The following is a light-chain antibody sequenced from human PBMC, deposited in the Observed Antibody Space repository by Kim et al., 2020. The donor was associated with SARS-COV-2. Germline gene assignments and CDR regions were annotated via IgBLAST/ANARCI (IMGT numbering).Light chain of an antibody. CDR2: GAS. CDR1: QSVTSDY. CDR3: QQYGSSPR. Sequence: LAPGERATLSGRASQSVTSDYLGWYQQKPGQTPRLLIYGASSRATGIPDRFSGSGSGTDFTLTISRLEPEDFAVYYCQQYGSSPRFGGGTKVDIK. J-gene: IGKJ4*01. V-gene: IGKV3-20*01.